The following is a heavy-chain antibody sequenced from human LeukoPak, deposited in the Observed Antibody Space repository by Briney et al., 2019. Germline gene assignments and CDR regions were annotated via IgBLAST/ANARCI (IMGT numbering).Heavy chain of an antibody. Sequence: DPSETLSLTCAVYGGSFSGYYWSWIRQPPGKGLEWIGELNHSGSTNYNPSLKSRVTISVDTSKNQFSLKLSSVTAADTAVYYCARGRAGHSYGYHYYYGMDVWGQGTTVTVSS. CDR3: ARGRAGHSYGYHYYYGMDV. CDR1: GGSFSGYY. J-gene: IGHJ6*02. V-gene: IGHV4-34*01. CDR2: LNHSGST. D-gene: IGHD5-18*01.